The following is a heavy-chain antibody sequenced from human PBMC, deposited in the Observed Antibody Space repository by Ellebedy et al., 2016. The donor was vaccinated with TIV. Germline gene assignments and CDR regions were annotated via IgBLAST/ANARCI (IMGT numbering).Heavy chain of an antibody. D-gene: IGHD2-2*02. CDR2: ISYDGSNK. V-gene: IGHV3-30*18. CDR3: AKDDQYCSSTSCYIGYYHYYMDV. J-gene: IGHJ6*03. CDR1: GSTFSSYG. Sequence: GGSLRLXXAASGSTFSSYGMHWVRQAPGKGLEWVAVISYDGSNKYYADSVKGRFTISRDNSKNTLYLQMNSLRAEDTAVYYCAKDDQYCSSTSCYIGYYHYYMDVWGKGTTVTVSS.